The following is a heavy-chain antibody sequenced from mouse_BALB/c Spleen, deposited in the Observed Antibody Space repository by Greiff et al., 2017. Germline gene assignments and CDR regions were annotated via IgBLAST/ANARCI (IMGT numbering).Heavy chain of an antibody. J-gene: IGHJ1*01. Sequence: EVKVEESGPSLVKPSQTLSLTCSVTGDSITSGYWNWIRKFPGNKLEYMGYMSYSGSTYYNPSLKSRISITRDTSKNQYYLQLNSVTTEDTATYYCARYVSGSGYFDVWGAGTTVTVSS. CDR1: GDSITSGY. D-gene: IGHD1-1*01. CDR2: MSYSGST. CDR3: ARYVSGSGYFDV. V-gene: IGHV3-8*02.